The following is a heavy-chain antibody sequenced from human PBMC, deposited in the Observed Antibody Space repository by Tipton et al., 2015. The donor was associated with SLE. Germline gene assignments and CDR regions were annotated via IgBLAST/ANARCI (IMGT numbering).Heavy chain of an antibody. CDR1: GGSISSYS. CDR3: ARSAIFGVIMGGYFDY. D-gene: IGHD3-3*01. CDR2: IYHSGST. J-gene: IGHJ4*02. Sequence: TLSLTCTVSGGSISSYSWSWIRQPPGKGLEWIGYIYHSGSTRYNPSLKSRVTLSVDTSKNQFSLKLSSVTAADTAVYYCARSAIFGVIMGGYFDYWGQGTLVTVSS. V-gene: IGHV4-59*12.